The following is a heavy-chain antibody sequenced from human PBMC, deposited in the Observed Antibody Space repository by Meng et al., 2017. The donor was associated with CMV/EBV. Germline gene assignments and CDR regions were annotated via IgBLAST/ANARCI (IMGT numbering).Heavy chain of an antibody. CDR2: ISSGGRTI. CDR3: AREGSWDV. D-gene: IGHD6-13*01. J-gene: IGHJ6*02. Sequence: GESLKISCAASGFTFSDYYMSWICQAPGKGLEWVSYISSGGRTIYYADSVKGRFTVSRDNAKNSLYLQMNSLRAEDTALYYCAREGSWDVWGQGTTVTVSS. V-gene: IGHV3-11*04. CDR1: GFTFSDYY.